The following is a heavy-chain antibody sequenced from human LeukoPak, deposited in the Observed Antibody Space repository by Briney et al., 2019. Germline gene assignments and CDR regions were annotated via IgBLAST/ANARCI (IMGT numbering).Heavy chain of an antibody. CDR3: AKPKDIVVVVAAIGPHRPFDY. J-gene: IGHJ4*02. CDR2: IRYDGSIN. D-gene: IGHD2-15*01. Sequence: PAGPLTFSCAAFGFTLRSYGMLWSGQAPGKGLEGVAFIRYDGSINFYAASVKGRFTISRDNSKDTLYLQMNSLRAEDTAVYYCAKPKDIVVVVAAIGPHRPFDYWGQGTLVTVSS. CDR1: GFTLRSYG. V-gene: IGHV3-30*02.